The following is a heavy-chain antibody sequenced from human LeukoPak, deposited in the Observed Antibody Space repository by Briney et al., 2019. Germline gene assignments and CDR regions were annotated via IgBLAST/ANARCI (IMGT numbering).Heavy chain of an antibody. CDR1: GGTFSIYA. V-gene: IGHV1-69*13. CDR2: IIPIFGTA. CDR3: ARDSFFSSRVMYGMDV. Sequence: SVKVSCKASGGTFSIYAISWVRQAPGQGLEWMGGIIPIFGTANYAQKFQGGVTITADESTSTAYMELSSLRSEDTAVYYCARDSFFSSRVMYGMDVWGQGTTVTVSS. J-gene: IGHJ6*02. D-gene: IGHD2-21*01.